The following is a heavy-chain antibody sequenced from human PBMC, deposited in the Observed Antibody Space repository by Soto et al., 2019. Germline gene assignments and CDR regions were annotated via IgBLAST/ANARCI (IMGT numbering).Heavy chain of an antibody. J-gene: IGHJ5*02. V-gene: IGHV4-30-2*01. CDR1: GGSISSGGYS. Sequence: QLQLQESGSGLVKPSQTLSLTCAVSGGSISSGGYSWSWIRQPPGKGLEWIGYIYHSGSTYYNPSLKNRVSISVDRSKNQFSLKLSSVTAADTAVYYCARVVHTWRGPSWFDPWGQGTLVTVSS. D-gene: IGHD3-3*01. CDR3: ARVVHTWRGPSWFDP. CDR2: IYHSGST.